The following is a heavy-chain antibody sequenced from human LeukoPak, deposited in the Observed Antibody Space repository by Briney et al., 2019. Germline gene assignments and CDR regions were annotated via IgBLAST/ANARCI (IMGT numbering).Heavy chain of an antibody. V-gene: IGHV1-58*02. D-gene: IGHD1-26*01. CDR3: AAGNSGSYLDWFDP. CDR2: IVVGSGNT. Sequence: ASVKVSCKASGFTFTSSAMQWVRQARGQRLEWIGWIVVGSGNTNYAQKFQERVTITRNMSTSTAYMELSSLRSEDTAVYYCAAGNSGSYLDWFDPWGQGTLVTVSS. CDR1: GFTFTSSA. J-gene: IGHJ5*02.